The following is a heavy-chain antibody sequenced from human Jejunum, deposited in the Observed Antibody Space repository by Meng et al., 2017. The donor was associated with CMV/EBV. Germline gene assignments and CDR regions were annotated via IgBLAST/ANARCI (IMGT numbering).Heavy chain of an antibody. J-gene: IGHJ4*02. CDR3: AHTRYKRDDFDF. D-gene: IGHD5-24*01. V-gene: IGHV2-5*02. Sequence: CPFSGFSVSATGVGVGWIRQPPGQALEWLAVIYWDNHQRYSPSLRSRLTITKDTSKSQVILTLTNVDPIDTATYFCAHTRYKRDDFDFWGQGTLVTVSS. CDR2: IYWDNHQ. CDR1: GFSVSATGVG.